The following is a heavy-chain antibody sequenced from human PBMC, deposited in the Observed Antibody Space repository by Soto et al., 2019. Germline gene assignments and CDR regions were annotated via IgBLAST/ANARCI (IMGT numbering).Heavy chain of an antibody. Sequence: SVKVSCKASGGTFSSYTISWVRQAPGQGLEWMGRIIPILGIANYAQKFQGRVTITADKSTSTAYMELSSLRSEDTAVYYCARWIAAAGTRWFDPWGQGTLVTVSS. CDR2: IIPILGIA. J-gene: IGHJ5*02. CDR1: GGTFSSYT. V-gene: IGHV1-69*02. CDR3: ARWIAAAGTRWFDP. D-gene: IGHD6-13*01.